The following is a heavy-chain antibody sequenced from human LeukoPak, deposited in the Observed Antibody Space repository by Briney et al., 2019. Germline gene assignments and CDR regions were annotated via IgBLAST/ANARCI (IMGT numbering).Heavy chain of an antibody. CDR3: AKTALGYFYTMDV. V-gene: IGHV3-23*01. CDR2: ITGSGGST. Sequence: GGSLRLSCAASGFTFSSYAMTWVRQAPGKGLEWVSGITGSGGSTSYADSVKGRFPISRDNSKNTLYLQMNSLRAEDTAVYYCAKTALGYFYTMDVWGQGTTVTVSS. J-gene: IGHJ6*02. D-gene: IGHD7-27*01. CDR1: GFTFSSYA.